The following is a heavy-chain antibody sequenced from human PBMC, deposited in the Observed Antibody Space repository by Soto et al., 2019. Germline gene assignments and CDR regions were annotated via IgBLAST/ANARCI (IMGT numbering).Heavy chain of an antibody. CDR2: ISAYNGNT. V-gene: IGHV1-18*01. J-gene: IGHJ4*02. CDR3: ARETYYDFWSGYYNSYYFDY. D-gene: IGHD3-3*01. CDR1: GYTFTSYG. Sequence: GASVKVSCKASGYTFTSYGISWVRQAPGQGLEWMGWISAYNGNTNYAQKLQGRVTMTTDTSTSTAYMELRSLRSDDTAVYYCARETYYDFWSGYYNSYYFDYWGQGTLVTVSS.